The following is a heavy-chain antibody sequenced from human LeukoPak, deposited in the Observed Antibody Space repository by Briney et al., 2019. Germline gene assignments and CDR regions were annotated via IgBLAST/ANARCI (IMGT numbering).Heavy chain of an antibody. CDR2: ISSSGGIT. J-gene: IGHJ4*02. Sequence: PGGSLRLSCAASGFSFSSYGMHWVRQAPGKGLEWVSAISSSGGITYYADSVKGRFTISRDNSKNTLYLQMNSLRAEDTAVYYCAKGTMDGGQYYYDSSGGQGTLVTVSS. D-gene: IGHD3-22*01. V-gene: IGHV3-23*01. CDR3: AKGTMDGGQYYYDSS. CDR1: GFSFSSYG.